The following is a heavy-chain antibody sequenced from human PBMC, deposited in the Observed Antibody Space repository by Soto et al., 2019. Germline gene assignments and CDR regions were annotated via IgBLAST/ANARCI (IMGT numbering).Heavy chain of an antibody. D-gene: IGHD4-17*01. V-gene: IGHV5-51*01. Sequence: PGESLKISCKGSGYSFTGYCVGWVRQMSGKGLEWMGIIYPGDSDTRYSPSFQGQVTISADTSVSTAYLQWSSLKASDTAIYYCARLSILATVTTPFDYWGQGTLVTVS. CDR2: IYPGDSDT. CDR3: ARLSILATVTTPFDY. J-gene: IGHJ4*02. CDR1: GYSFTGYC.